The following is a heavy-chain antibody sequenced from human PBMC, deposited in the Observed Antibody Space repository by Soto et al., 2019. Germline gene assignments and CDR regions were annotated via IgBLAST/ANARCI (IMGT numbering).Heavy chain of an antibody. CDR3: AKCLRCYYEGVDYGMDV. J-gene: IGHJ6*02. V-gene: IGHV3-23*01. D-gene: IGHD3-22*01. Sequence: EVQLLESGGGLVQPGGSLRLSCAASGFTFSSYAMSWVRQAPGKGLEWVSAISGSGGSTYYADAVTGRFTISRDNYKNTRYLQMNSLRAEDTAVYYCAKCLRCYYEGVDYGMDVWGQGTTVTVSS. CDR2: ISGSGGST. CDR1: GFTFSSYA.